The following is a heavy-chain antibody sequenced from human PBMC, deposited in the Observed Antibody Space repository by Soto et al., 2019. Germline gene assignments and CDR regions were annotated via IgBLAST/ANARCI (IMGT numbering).Heavy chain of an antibody. J-gene: IGHJ3*02. Sequence: ASVKVSCKASGYTFTTYTMHWVRQAPGQRLEWMGWINAGNGKTKYSQKFQGRVTVTRDTSASTAYMELSSLRSEDTAVYYCARYSGSYQDAFDIWGQGTMVTVSS. CDR3: ARYSGSYQDAFDI. D-gene: IGHD1-26*01. V-gene: IGHV1-3*01. CDR2: INAGNGKT. CDR1: GYTFTTYT.